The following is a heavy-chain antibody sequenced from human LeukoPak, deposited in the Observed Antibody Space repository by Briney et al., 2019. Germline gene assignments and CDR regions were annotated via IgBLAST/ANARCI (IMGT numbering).Heavy chain of an antibody. CDR3: ARRLTQYDCFDP. J-gene: IGHJ5*02. CDR1: GGSISSSNW. Sequence: PSGTLSLTCAVSGGSISSSNWWSWVRQPPGKGLEWIGEIYHSGSTNYNPSLKSRVTISVDKSKNQFSLHLNSVTPEDTAVYYCARRLTQYDCFDPWGQGILVTVSS. CDR2: IYHSGST. V-gene: IGHV4-4*02. D-gene: IGHD2-2*01.